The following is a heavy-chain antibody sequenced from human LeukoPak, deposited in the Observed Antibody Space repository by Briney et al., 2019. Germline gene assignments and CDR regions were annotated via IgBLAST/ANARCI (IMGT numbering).Heavy chain of an antibody. CDR2: VSDSGAET. CDR3: AKSHSVAQRGYYDY. CDR1: GFTFTDHW. Sequence: GGSPRLSCAASGFTFTDHWMHWVRQAPGKGLEWLSTVSDSGAETYYADSVKGRFTISRDNSWNTVYLQMYSLRADDTAVYYCAKSHSVAQRGYYDYWGQGTLVTVSS. D-gene: IGHD4-23*01. J-gene: IGHJ4*02. V-gene: IGHV3-23*01.